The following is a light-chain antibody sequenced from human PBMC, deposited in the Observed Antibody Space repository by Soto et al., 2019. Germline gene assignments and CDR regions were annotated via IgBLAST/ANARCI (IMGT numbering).Light chain of an antibody. Sequence: AIQLTQSPSSLSASVEDRVTITCRTSQDVSSAFAWYQQKPGKTPKLLIYDASSLEKGVPSRFSGSGSGTEFTLTISRLQPDDFATYYCQQFDSYPVTFGQGTRRDMK. V-gene: IGKV1-13*02. CDR3: QQFDSYPVT. J-gene: IGKJ5*01. CDR2: DAS. CDR1: QDVSSA.